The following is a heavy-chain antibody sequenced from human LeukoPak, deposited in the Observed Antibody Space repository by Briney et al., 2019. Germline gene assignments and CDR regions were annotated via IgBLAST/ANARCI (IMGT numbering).Heavy chain of an antibody. J-gene: IGHJ4*02. V-gene: IGHV4-30-4*08. CDR2: IYYSGST. D-gene: IGHD6-6*01. Sequence: SETLSLTCTVSGGSISSGDYYWSWIRQPPGTGLEWIGYIYYSGSTYYNPSLKSRVTISVDTSKNQLSLKLSSVTAADTAVYYCAREDQYSSSSGDYWGQGTLVTVSS. CDR3: AREDQYSSSSGDY. CDR1: GGSISSGDYY.